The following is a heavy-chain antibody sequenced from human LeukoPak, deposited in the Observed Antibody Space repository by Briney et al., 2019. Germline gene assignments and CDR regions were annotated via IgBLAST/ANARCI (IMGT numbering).Heavy chain of an antibody. CDR2: ISDSGGNT. CDR3: ARHRSSWLIDY. Sequence: GGSLRLSCAASGFTFSSYAMSWVRQAPWERLQWASGISDSGGNTYYADSVRGRFTISRDNSKNTLYLQMNSLRAEDTAVYYCARHRSSWLIDYWGQGTLVTVSS. D-gene: IGHD6-6*01. V-gene: IGHV3-23*01. J-gene: IGHJ4*02. CDR1: GFTFSSYA.